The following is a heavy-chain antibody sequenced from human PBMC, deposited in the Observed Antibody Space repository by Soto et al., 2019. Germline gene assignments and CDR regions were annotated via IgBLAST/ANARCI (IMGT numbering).Heavy chain of an antibody. CDR3: AKVLWFGESPPYYYYGMDV. Sequence: GGSLRLSCAASGFTFSSYAMSWVRQAPGKGLEWVSAISGSGGSTYYADSVKGRFTISRDNSKNTLYLQMNSLRAEDTAVYYCAKVLWFGESPPYYYYGMDVWGQGTTVTVSS. CDR1: GFTFSSYA. CDR2: ISGSGGST. V-gene: IGHV3-23*01. D-gene: IGHD3-10*01. J-gene: IGHJ6*02.